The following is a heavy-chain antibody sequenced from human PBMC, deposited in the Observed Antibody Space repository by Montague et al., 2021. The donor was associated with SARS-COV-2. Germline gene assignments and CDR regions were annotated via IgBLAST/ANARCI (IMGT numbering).Heavy chain of an antibody. Sequence: TLSLTCTVAGGSISSGSYYWGWIRQHPGKGLEWIGYMYDSGSTYYNPSLTSRVTMSLDTSKNQFSLKLSSVTAADTAVYYCARGDGVVVAAPYIWGQGTMVTVSS. CDR2: MYDSGST. V-gene: IGHV4-31*03. CDR3: ARGDGVVVAAPYI. CDR1: GGSISSGSYY. D-gene: IGHD2-15*01. J-gene: IGHJ3*02.